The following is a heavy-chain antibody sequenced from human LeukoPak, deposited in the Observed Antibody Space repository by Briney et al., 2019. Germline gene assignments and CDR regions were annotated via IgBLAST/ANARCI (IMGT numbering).Heavy chain of an antibody. CDR2: IHCRGST. V-gene: IGHV4-59*01. Sequence: SETLSLTCAVCGGSISSYFWSWLRQPAGKGLEWIGYIHCRGSTNYDASLKSRVPISVDSSKNQFALKLSSVSAADTCVYYCARDTGTGYSSGWYPFDYWGQGTLVTVSS. J-gene: IGHJ4*02. CDR1: GGSISSYF. D-gene: IGHD6-19*01. CDR3: ARDTGTGYSSGWYPFDY.